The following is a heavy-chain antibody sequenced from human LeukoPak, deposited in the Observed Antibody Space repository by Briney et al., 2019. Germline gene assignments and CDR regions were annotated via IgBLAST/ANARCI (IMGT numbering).Heavy chain of an antibody. CDR2: IKQDGSEK. J-gene: IGHJ4*02. D-gene: IGHD1-26*01. CDR3: AKDRGGATSYYFDY. CDR1: GFTFSSYW. Sequence: PGGSLRLSCAASGFTFSSYWMSWVRQAPGKGLEWVANIKQDGSEKYYVDSVKGRFTISRDNAKNTLYLQMNSLRAEDTAVYYCAKDRGGATSYYFDYWGQGTLVTVSS. V-gene: IGHV3-7*03.